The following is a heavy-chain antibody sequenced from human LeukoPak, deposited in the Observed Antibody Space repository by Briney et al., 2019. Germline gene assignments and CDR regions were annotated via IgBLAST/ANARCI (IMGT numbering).Heavy chain of an antibody. D-gene: IGHD5-18*01. CDR1: GGTFSSYA. Sequence: SVKVSCKASGGTFSSYAISWVRQAPGQGLEWMGRIIPILGIANYAQKFQGRDTITADKSTSTAYMKLSSLRSEDTAVYYCAGGGYSYGDYGMDVWGQGTTVTVSS. V-gene: IGHV1-69*04. CDR2: IIPILGIA. CDR3: AGGGYSYGDYGMDV. J-gene: IGHJ6*02.